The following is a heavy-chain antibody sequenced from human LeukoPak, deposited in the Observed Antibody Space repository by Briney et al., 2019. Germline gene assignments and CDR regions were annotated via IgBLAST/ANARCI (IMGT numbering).Heavy chain of an antibody. CDR2: IIPIFGTA. CDR3: ARAGGSYVAYDY. CDR1: GGTFTSYA. Sequence: SVKVSCKASGGTFTSYAISWVRQAPGRGLEWMGRIIPIFGTANYAQKFQGRVTITTDESTSTAYMELRSLRSEDTAVYYCARAGGSYVAYDYWGQGTLVTVSS. D-gene: IGHD1-26*01. J-gene: IGHJ4*02. V-gene: IGHV1-69*05.